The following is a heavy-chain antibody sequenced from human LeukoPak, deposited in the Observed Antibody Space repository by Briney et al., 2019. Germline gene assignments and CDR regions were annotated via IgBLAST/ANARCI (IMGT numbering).Heavy chain of an antibody. CDR1: GGTLSSYA. J-gene: IGHJ3*02. CDR3: ARDHPPDAFDI. CDR2: IIPIFGTA. Sequence: AASVKVSCKASGGTLSSYAISWVRQAPGQGLEWMGGIIPIFGTANYAQKFQGRVTITADESTSTAYMELSSLRSEDTAVYYCARDHPPDAFDIWGQGTMVTVSS. V-gene: IGHV1-69*13.